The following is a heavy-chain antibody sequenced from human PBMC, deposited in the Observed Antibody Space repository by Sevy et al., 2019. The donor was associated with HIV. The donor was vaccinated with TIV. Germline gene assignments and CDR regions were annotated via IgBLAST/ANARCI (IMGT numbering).Heavy chain of an antibody. CDR2: ISNSGTTI. D-gene: IGHD2-2*01. Sequence: GGSLRLSCAASGFIFSSYEMNWVRQAPGKGLEWVSYISNSGTTIYYSDSVKGRFTISRDNAKNSLYLQMNSLRAEDTAVYYCARASPGVVVPAAIPYYYGMDVWGQGTTVTVSS. CDR3: ARASPGVVVPAAIPYYYGMDV. V-gene: IGHV3-48*03. J-gene: IGHJ6*02. CDR1: GFIFSSYE.